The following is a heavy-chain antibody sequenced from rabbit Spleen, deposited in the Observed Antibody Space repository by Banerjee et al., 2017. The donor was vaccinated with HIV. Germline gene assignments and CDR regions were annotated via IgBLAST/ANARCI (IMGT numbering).Heavy chain of an antibody. J-gene: IGHJ3*01. Sequence: QEQLEESGGGLVQPEGSLTLTCTASGFTISSSYWICWVRQAPGKGLEWIGCIYGDDGDTNYASWAKGRFTISKTSSTTVTLQMTSLTAADTATYFCARDPTNKLCLWGQGTLVT. V-gene: IGHV1S45*01. CDR2: IYGDDGDT. D-gene: IGHD6-1*01. CDR3: ARDPTNKLCL. CDR1: GFTISSSYW.